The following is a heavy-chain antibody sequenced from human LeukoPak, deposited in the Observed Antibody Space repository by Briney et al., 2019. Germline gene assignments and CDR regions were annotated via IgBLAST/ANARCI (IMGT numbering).Heavy chain of an antibody. J-gene: IGHJ6*02. V-gene: IGHV1-2*02. D-gene: IGHD2-8*01. CDR2: MKPTSGGT. CDR3: ARALSDCSKGVCYSLDDWVPYGMDV. CDR1: GYSFSDYY. Sequence: ASVKVSCKASGYSFSDYYMHWVRQAPGQGLEWMGWMKPTSGGTNYAQKFQGRVTMTRDTSITTAYMELSRLGSDDTAVYYCARALSDCSKGVCYSLDDWVPYGMDVWGQGTTVTVSS.